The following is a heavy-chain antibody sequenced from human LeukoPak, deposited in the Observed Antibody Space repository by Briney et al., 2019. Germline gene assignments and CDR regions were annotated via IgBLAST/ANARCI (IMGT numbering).Heavy chain of an antibody. V-gene: IGHV3-30*18. Sequence: GRSLRLSCAASGFTFSSFGMHWVRQAPGKGLEWVAFISYDGSNKYYPDSVKGRFTISRDNSKNTLYLQMNSLRAEDTAVYYCAKDCGYASYFDYWGQGTLVTVSS. D-gene: IGHD5-12*01. CDR2: ISYDGSNK. CDR3: AKDCGYASYFDY. CDR1: GFTFSSFG. J-gene: IGHJ4*02.